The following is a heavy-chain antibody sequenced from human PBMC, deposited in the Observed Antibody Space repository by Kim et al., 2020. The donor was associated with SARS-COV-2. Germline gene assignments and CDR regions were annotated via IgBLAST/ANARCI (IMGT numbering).Heavy chain of an antibody. CDR3: ASNPFYGDRWFDP. Sequence: YPQKFQGRVTITRDTTASKAYMELSSLRSEDTAVYYCASNPFYGDRWFDPWGQGTLVTVSS. D-gene: IGHD4-17*01. J-gene: IGHJ5*02. V-gene: IGHV1-3*01.